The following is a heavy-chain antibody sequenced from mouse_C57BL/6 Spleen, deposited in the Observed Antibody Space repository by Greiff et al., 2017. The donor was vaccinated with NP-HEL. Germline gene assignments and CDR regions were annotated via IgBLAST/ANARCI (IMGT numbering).Heavy chain of an antibody. D-gene: IGHD3-1*01. V-gene: IGHV1-26*01. J-gene: IGHJ2*01. Sequence: EVQLQQSGPELVKPGASVKISCKASGYTFTDYYMNWVKQSHGKSLEWIGDINPNNGGTSYNQKFKGKATVTVDKSSSSAYMELRSLTSEDAAVYDSARTPGARYYFDYWGQGTTLTVSS. CDR2: INPNNGGT. CDR1: GYTFTDYY. CDR3: ARTPGARYYFDY.